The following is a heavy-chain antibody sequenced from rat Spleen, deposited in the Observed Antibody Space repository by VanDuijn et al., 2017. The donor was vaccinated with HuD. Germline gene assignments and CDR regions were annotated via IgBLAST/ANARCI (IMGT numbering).Heavy chain of an antibody. CDR1: GFTFSNYG. V-gene: IGHV5S14*01. Sequence: EVQLVESGGGLVQPGRSLKLSCAASGFTFSNYGMAWVRQTPTKGLEWVASISTGGGNTYYRDSVKGRFTISRDNAKNTQYVQMDSLRSEETANYYCATDPTEAFDYWGQGVMVTVSS. CDR2: ISTGGGNT. D-gene: IGHD3-5*01. CDR3: ATDPTEAFDY. J-gene: IGHJ2*01.